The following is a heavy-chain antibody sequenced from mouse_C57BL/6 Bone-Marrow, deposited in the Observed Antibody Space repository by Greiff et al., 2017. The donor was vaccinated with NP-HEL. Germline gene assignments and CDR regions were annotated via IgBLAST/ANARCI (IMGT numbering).Heavy chain of an antibody. J-gene: IGHJ3*01. V-gene: IGHV1-82*01. Sequence: QVQLQQSGPELVKPGASVKISCKASGYAFSSSWMNWVKQRPGKGLEWIGRIYPGDGDTNYNGKFKGKATLTADKSSSTAYMQLSSLTSEDSAVYVCASSYYYGSSWFAYWGQGTLVTVSA. D-gene: IGHD1-1*01. CDR3: ASSYYYGSSWFAY. CDR1: GYAFSSSW. CDR2: IYPGDGDT.